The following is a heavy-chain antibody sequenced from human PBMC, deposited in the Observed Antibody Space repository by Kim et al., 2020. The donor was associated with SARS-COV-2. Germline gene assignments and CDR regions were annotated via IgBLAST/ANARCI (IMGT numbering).Heavy chain of an antibody. Sequence: SETLSLTCTVSGGSISSSSYYWGWIRQPPGKGLEWIGSIYYSGSTYYNPSLKSRVTISVDTSKNQFSLKLSSVTAADTAVYYCASPYDSREGYFDYWGQGTLVTVSS. CDR3: ASPYDSREGYFDY. D-gene: IGHD3-22*01. CDR2: IYYSGST. V-gene: IGHV4-39*01. J-gene: IGHJ4*02. CDR1: GGSISSSSYY.